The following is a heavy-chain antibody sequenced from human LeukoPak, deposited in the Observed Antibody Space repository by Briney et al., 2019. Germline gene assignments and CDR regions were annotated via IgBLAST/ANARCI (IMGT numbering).Heavy chain of an antibody. Sequence: PGGSLRLSCAASGFTFSRYAMSWVRQAPGKGLGWVSALGVSVSGYGGSTYYADSVKGRFTISRDNSKNTLYLQMNSLRAEDTAVYYCAKGRDGYNYLGPIDYWGQGTLVTVSS. V-gene: IGHV3-23*01. J-gene: IGHJ4*02. CDR2: LGVSVSGYGGST. D-gene: IGHD5-24*01. CDR3: AKGRDGYNYLGPIDY. CDR1: GFTFSRYA.